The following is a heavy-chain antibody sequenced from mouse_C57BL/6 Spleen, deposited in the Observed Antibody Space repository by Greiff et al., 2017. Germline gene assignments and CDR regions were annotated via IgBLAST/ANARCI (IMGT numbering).Heavy chain of an antibody. CDR2: ISYDGSN. CDR3: ARRGDDGYYAAMDY. V-gene: IGHV3-6*01. J-gene: IGHJ4*01. D-gene: IGHD2-3*01. Sequence: EVKLMESGPGLVKPSQSLSLTCSVTGYSITSGYYWNWIRQFPGNKLEWMGYISYDGSNNYNPSLKNRISITRDTSKNQFFLKLNSVTTEDTATYYCARRGDDGYYAAMDYWGQGTSVTVSS. CDR1: GYSITSGYY.